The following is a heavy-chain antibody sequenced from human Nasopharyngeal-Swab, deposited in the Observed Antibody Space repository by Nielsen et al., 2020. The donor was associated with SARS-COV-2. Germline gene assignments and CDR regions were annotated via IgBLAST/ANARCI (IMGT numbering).Heavy chain of an antibody. CDR1: GFTFGDYA. CDR3: TRDRGKYVWGSYRLYDAFDI. CDR2: IRSKAYGGTT. D-gene: IGHD3-16*02. V-gene: IGHV3-49*03. Sequence: GGSLRLSCTASGFTFGDYAMSWFRQAPGKGLEWVGFIRSKAYGGTTEYAASVKGRFTISRDDSKSIAYLQMNSLKTEDTAVYYCTRDRGKYVWGSYRLYDAFDIWGQGTMVTVSS. J-gene: IGHJ3*02.